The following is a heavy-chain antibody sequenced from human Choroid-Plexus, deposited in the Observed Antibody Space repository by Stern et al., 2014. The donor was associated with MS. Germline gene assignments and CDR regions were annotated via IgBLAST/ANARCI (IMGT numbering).Heavy chain of an antibody. CDR2: VSYDGSNK. Sequence: MQLVESGGGVVQPGRPLRLSCVASGFTFGSCAMHWVRQAPGKGLVWVAGVSYDGSNKYYADSVKGRFTISRDNSQNTLYMQMSSLRPEDTAVYYCAKDRQYLTYFFDHWGQGSLVTVSS. J-gene: IGHJ5*02. CDR3: AKDRQYLTYFFDH. D-gene: IGHD2/OR15-2a*01. V-gene: IGHV3-30*18. CDR1: GFTFGSCA.